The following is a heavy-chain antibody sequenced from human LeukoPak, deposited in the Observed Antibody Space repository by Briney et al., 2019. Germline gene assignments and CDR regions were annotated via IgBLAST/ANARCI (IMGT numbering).Heavy chain of an antibody. J-gene: IGHJ1*01. Sequence: PGGSLRLSCAVSGFTFSDYWMTWVRQAPGRGLEWVANIKEDGSDKQYVDSVQGRFTISRDNAKNSLYLQMNSLRAEDTAVYYCARDNGGNFRYFQHWGQGTLVTVSS. CDR1: GFTFSDYW. CDR3: ARDNGGNFRYFQH. CDR2: IKEDGSDK. V-gene: IGHV3-7*01. D-gene: IGHD4-23*01.